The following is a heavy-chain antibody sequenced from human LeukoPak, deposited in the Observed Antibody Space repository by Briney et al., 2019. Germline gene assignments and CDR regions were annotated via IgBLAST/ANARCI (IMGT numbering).Heavy chain of an antibody. CDR1: GFTFSSNY. D-gene: IGHD3-22*01. CDR2: IYTGGGT. Sequence: GGSLRLSCAASGFTFSSNYMTWVRQAPGKGLQWVSVIYTGGGTYYADSVKGRFTISRDNSKNTLHLQMNNLRPDDTAVYYCARDSVVDTRDYWGQGTWVTVSS. J-gene: IGHJ4*02. CDR3: ARDSVVDTRDY. V-gene: IGHV3-53*05.